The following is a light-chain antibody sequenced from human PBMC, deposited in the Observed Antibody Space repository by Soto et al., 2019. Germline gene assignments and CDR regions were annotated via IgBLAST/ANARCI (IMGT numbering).Light chain of an antibody. J-gene: IGLJ1*01. CDR1: SSDVGGYEY. Sequence: QSALTQPASVSGSPGQSITISWTGTSSDVGGYEYVSWYQQHPGKAPKLMIFEVNSRPSGVSNRFSGSKSDNTASLTISGLQTEDEADYYCSSFSRSSTPYVFGTGTKVTDL. CDR2: EVN. V-gene: IGLV2-14*01. CDR3: SSFSRSSTPYV.